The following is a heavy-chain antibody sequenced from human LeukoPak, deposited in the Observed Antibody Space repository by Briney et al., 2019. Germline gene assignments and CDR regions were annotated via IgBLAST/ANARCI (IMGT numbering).Heavy chain of an antibody. CDR3: TIPVRGYYYDSSGLGIDY. D-gene: IGHD3-22*01. J-gene: IGHJ4*02. CDR2: IRSKANSYAT. V-gene: IGHV3-73*01. Sequence: QPGGSLRLSCAASGFTFSGSAMHWVRQASGKGLEWVGRIRSKANSYATAYAASVKGRFTISRDDSKNTAYLQMNSLKTEDTAVYYCTIPVRGYYYDSSGLGIDYWGQGTLVTVSS. CDR1: GFTFSGSA.